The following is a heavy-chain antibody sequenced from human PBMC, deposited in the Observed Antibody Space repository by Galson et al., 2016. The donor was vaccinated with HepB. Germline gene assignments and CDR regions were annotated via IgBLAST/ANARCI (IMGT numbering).Heavy chain of an antibody. D-gene: IGHD2/OR15-2a*01. Sequence: TLSLTCTVSGGSMNSVGYSWSWLRQHPGKGLEWIGYILYTGTTHYNPSLKSRLTMSVDTSKNQFSLKLSSVTAADTAVYYCARPSMNAFDIWGQGTMVTVSS. CDR3: ARPSMNAFDI. CDR2: ILYTGTT. V-gene: IGHV4-31*03. CDR1: GGSMNSVGYS. J-gene: IGHJ3*02.